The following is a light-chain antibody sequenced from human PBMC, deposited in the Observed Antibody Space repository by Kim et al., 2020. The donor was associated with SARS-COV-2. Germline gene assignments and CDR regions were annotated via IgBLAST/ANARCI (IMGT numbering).Light chain of an antibody. J-gene: IGLJ1*01. CDR3: CSYAGSPPYV. CDR2: DVT. CDR1: STDVGGYNY. Sequence: QSALTQPRSVSGSPGQSVTISCTGTSTDVGGYNYVSWYQQNPGKAPKLMIYDVTERPSGVPDRFSASKSGNTASLTISGLQAEDDADYYCCSYAGSPPYVFGTGTKVTVL. V-gene: IGLV2-11*01.